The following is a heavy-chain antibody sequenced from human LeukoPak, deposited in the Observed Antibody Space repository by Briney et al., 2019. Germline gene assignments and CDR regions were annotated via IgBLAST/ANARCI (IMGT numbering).Heavy chain of an antibody. CDR2: ISSSSSYI. CDR1: GFTFSSYS. CDR3: ASFSAGPDDY. D-gene: IGHD3-10*01. Sequence: PGGSLRLSCAASGFTFSSYSMNWVRQAPGKGLEWVSSISSSSSYIYYADSVKGRFTISRDSAKNSLYLQMNSLRAEDTAVYYCASFSAGPDDYWGQGTLVTVSS. J-gene: IGHJ4*02. V-gene: IGHV3-21*01.